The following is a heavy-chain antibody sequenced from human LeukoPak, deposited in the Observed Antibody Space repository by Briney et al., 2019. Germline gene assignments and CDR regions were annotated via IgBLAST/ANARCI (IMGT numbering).Heavy chain of an antibody. D-gene: IGHD1-20*01. J-gene: IGHJ4*02. CDR2: IRSKAYGGST. CDR3: TRGNNWKSYYFDY. CDR1: GFTFGDYA. V-gene: IGHV3-49*04. Sequence: GGSLRLSCTASGFTFGDYAMSWVRQAPGKGLEWVGFIRSKAYGGSTEYAASVKGRFTISRDDSKSIAYLQMNSLKTEDTAVYYCTRGNNWKSYYFDYWGQGTLVTVSS.